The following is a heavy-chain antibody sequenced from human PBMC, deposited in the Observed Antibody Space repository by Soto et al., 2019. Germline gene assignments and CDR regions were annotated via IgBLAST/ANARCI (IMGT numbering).Heavy chain of an antibody. J-gene: IGHJ3*02. V-gene: IGHV1-69*01. CDR2: IIPIFGTA. Sequence: QVQLVQSGAEVKKPGSSVKFSCKASGCTFSSYAISWVRQAPGHGLEWRGGIIPIFGTANYAQKFQGRVTITADESTSTASMELSSLRSEDTAVYYCARGRDCYTHGAFDIWGQGTMVTVSS. D-gene: IGHD2-21*01. CDR3: ARGRDCYTHGAFDI. CDR1: GCTFSSYA.